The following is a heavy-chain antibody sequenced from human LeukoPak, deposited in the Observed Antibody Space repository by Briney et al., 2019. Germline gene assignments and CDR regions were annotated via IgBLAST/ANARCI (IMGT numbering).Heavy chain of an antibody. CDR1: GFSLSTSGVG. Sequence: SGPTLVNPTQTLTLTCTFSGFSLSTSGVGVGWIRQPPGKALEWLALIYWDDDKRYSPSLKSRLTITKDTSKNQVVLTMTNMDPVDTATYYCARDLIGVDPGNWFDPWGQGTLVTVSS. D-gene: IGHD2-21*02. J-gene: IGHJ5*02. CDR2: IYWDDDK. CDR3: ARDLIGVDPGNWFDP. V-gene: IGHV2-5*02.